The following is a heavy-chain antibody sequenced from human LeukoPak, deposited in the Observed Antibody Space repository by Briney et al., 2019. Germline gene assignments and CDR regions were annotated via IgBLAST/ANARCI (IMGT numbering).Heavy chain of an antibody. CDR3: ARDLGYYDSSGYYIDY. CDR1: GFTVSSNY. V-gene: IGHV3-53*01. CDR2: IYSGGST. D-gene: IGHD3-22*01. Sequence: GGSLRLSCAASGFTVSSNYMSWVRQAPGKGLEWVSVIYSGGSTYYADSVKGRFTISRDNSKNTLYLQVNSLRAEDTAVYYCARDLGYYDSSGYYIDYWGQGTLVTVSS. J-gene: IGHJ4*02.